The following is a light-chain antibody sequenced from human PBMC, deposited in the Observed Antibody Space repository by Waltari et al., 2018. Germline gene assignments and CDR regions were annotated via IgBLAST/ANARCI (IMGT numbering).Light chain of an antibody. CDR1: QSISNH. CDR3: QQYDKWPLT. Sequence: EVVMTQSPATLSVSPGERATLSCRASQSISNHLAWYQQKPGQAPRLLAYGASTRATGIPARFSDSGSGTAFTLTISGLQSEDFAVYYCQQYDKWPLTFGGGTRVEI. J-gene: IGKJ4*01. CDR2: GAS. V-gene: IGKV3-15*01.